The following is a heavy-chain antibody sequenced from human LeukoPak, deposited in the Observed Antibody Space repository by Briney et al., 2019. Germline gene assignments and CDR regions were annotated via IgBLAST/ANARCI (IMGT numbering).Heavy chain of an antibody. CDR1: GGTFSSYA. V-gene: IGHV1-46*01. Sequence: ASVKVSCKASGGTFSSYAISWVRQAPGQGLEWMGIINPSGGSTSYAQKFQGRVTMTRDTSTSTVYMELSSLRSEDTAVYYCARDPPDPWGQGTLVTVSS. CDR2: INPSGGST. J-gene: IGHJ5*02. CDR3: ARDPPDP.